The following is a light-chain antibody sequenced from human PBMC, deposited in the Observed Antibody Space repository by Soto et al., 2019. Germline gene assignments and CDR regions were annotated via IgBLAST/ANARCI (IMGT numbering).Light chain of an antibody. CDR2: DVS. CDR1: NSDIGGYNY. J-gene: IGLJ2*01. CDR3: SSYTSRSTLGV. Sequence: QSVLTQPASVSGSPGQSITISCTGTNSDIGGYNYVSWYQQHPGKAPKLMIYDVSNRPSGVSYRFSGSKSGNTASLTISGLQAEDEADYYCSSYTSRSTLGVFGGGTMLTVL. V-gene: IGLV2-14*03.